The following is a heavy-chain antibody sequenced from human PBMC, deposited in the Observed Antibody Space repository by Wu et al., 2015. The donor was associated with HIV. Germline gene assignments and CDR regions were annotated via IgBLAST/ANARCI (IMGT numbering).Heavy chain of an antibody. J-gene: IGHJ4*02. CDR2: TIPVFGTA. D-gene: IGHD3-22*01. Sequence: QVQLVQSGAEVKKPGSSVKVSCKASGGTFSNHAVSWVRQAPGQGLEWMAGTIPVFGTANYAQKFQGRVAITADESTSTAYMELSSLRSEDTAVYYCARDYYYDSSGSMVFDYWGQGTLVTVSS. CDR1: GGTFSNHA. V-gene: IGHV1-69*12. CDR3: ARDYYYDSSGSMVFDY.